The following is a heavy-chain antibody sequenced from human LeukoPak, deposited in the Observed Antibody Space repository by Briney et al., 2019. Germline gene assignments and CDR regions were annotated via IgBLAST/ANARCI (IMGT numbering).Heavy chain of an antibody. V-gene: IGHV3-30*04. CDR2: ISYDGSNK. J-gene: IGHJ6*02. D-gene: IGHD6-13*01. CDR3: ARPPLGAAAADYYYYYGMDV. Sequence: PGGSLRLSCAASGFTFSSYAMHWVRQAPGKGLEWVAVISYDGSNKYYADSVKGRFTISRDNSKNTLHLQMNSLRAEDTAVYYCARPPLGAAAADYYYYYGMDVWGQGTTVTVSS. CDR1: GFTFSSYA.